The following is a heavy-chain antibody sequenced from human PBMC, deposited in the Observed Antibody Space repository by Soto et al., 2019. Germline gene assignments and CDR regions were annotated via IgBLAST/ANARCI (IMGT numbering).Heavy chain of an antibody. CDR2: ISRNGGST. Sequence: EVQLVESGGGLVQPGGSLRLSCAASGFTFSSYAMHWVRQAPGKGLEYVSAISRNGGSTYYANSVKGRFTISRDNSKNTLYLQMGSLRAEDMALYYCAIGPAFFDYWGQGTLVTVSS. J-gene: IGHJ4*02. V-gene: IGHV3-64*01. CDR3: AIGPAFFDY. CDR1: GFTFSSYA.